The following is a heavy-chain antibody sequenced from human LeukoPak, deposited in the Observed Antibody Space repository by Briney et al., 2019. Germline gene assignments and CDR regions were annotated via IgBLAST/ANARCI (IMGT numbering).Heavy chain of an antibody. CDR3: ARVGVVMDSDDDAFDI. J-gene: IGHJ3*02. V-gene: IGHV4-34*09. CDR1: GGSFSGYY. D-gene: IGHD3-3*01. Sequence: SETLSLTCAVYGGSFSGYYWSWIRQPPGKGLEWIGEINHSGSTNYNPSLKSRVTISVDTSKNQFSLKLSSVTAADTAVYYCARVGVVMDSDDDAFDIWGQGTMVTVSS. CDR2: INHSGST.